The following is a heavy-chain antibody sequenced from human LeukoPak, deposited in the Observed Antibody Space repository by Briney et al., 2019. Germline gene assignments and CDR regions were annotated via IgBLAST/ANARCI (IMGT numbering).Heavy chain of an antibody. CDR2: IKQDGSEK. J-gene: IGHJ4*02. CDR3: ARDSAGNDY. V-gene: IGHV3-7*01. Sequence: GGSLRLSCEASGFTFSTYWISWVRQAPGKGLEWVANIKQDGSEKYYVDSVKGRFTISRDNAKNSLYLQMNSLRAEDTAMYYCARDSAGNDYWGQGTLVTVSS. CDR1: GFTFSTYW. D-gene: IGHD6-13*01.